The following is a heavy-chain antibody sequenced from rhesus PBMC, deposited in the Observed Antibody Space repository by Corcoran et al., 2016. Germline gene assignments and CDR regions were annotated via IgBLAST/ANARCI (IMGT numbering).Heavy chain of an antibody. CDR3: ARLGDYGVLG. Sequence: QVQLQESGPGLVKPSETLSLTCAVSGYSISSNYWSWIRQPPGKGLEWIGYISGSSARPYYNPALKSRVTISTDTSKNPFSLKLSSVTAADTAVYYCARLGDYGVLGWGRGTLVTVSS. CDR1: GYSISSNY. J-gene: IGHJ5-2*02. V-gene: IGHV4-165*01. CDR2: ISGSSARP. D-gene: IGHD4-29*01.